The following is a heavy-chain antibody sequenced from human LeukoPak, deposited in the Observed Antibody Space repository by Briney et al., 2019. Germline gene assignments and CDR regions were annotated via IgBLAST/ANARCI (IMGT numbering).Heavy chain of an antibody. Sequence: GESLKISCKGSGYSFTSYCIGWVRQMPGNGLEWMGIIYPGDSDTRYSPSFQGQVTISADKSISTAYLQWSSLKASDTAMYYCARQTPVDTAMVTSMDYWGQGTLVTVSS. CDR3: ARQTPVDTAMVTSMDY. D-gene: IGHD5-18*01. J-gene: IGHJ4*02. CDR1: GYSFTSYC. V-gene: IGHV5-51*01. CDR2: IYPGDSDT.